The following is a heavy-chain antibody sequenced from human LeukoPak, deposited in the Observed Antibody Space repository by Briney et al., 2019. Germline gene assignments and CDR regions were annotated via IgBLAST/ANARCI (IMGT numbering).Heavy chain of an antibody. J-gene: IGHJ4*02. Sequence: SGTLFLTCAVSGGSISSDNWWSWVRQSPGKGLEWIGEIYHDGRTNYNPSLKSRVAISVDKSKNQLSLKLTSVTAADTAVYYCGSNGYYSVDYWGQGTLVTVSS. CDR1: GGSISSDNW. CDR2: IYHDGRT. CDR3: GSNGYYSVDY. V-gene: IGHV4-4*02. D-gene: IGHD4-17*01.